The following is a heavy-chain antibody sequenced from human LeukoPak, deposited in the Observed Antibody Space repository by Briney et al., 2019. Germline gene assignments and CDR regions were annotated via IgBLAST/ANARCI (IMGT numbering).Heavy chain of an antibody. D-gene: IGHD4-17*01. V-gene: IGHV1-18*01. CDR3: ARDVGTVTMTLFDY. Sequence: GASVKVSCKTSGYIFLIYGITWVRQAPGQGLDWMGWISTYSGDTNYAQKFQGRVTMTTDTSTSTAYMELRSLRSDDTAVYYCARDVGTVTMTLFDYWGQGTLVTVSS. J-gene: IGHJ4*02. CDR1: GYIFLIYG. CDR2: ISTYSGDT.